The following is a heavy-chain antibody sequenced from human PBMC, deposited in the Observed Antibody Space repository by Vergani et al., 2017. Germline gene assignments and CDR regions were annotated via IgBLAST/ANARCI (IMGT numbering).Heavy chain of an antibody. J-gene: IGHJ5*02. CDR2: IDPSDTYT. CDR1: GYSFTSYW. D-gene: IGHD3-22*01. Sequence: EVQLVQSGAEVNKPGESLRISCTGSGYSFTSYWISWVRQMPGKGLEWMGRIDPSDTYTNYSPSFQGHVTISADKSISTAYLQWSSLKASDTAMYYCARVGWSYYDSSGYYYAPGGWFDPWGQGTLVTVSS. V-gene: IGHV5-10-1*03. CDR3: ARVGWSYYDSSGYYYAPGGWFDP.